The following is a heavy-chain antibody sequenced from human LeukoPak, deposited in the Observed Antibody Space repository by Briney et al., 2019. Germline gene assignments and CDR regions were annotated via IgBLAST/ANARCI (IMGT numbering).Heavy chain of an antibody. V-gene: IGHV1-8*03. CDR3: ARANVPLGDYAYDY. Sequence: ASVKVSCKASGYTFTSYDINLVRQATGQGLEWMGWMNPNSGNTGYAQKFQGRVTITRNTSISTAYMELSSLRSEDTAVYYCARANVPLGDYAYDYWGQGTPVSVSS. CDR1: GYTFTSYD. CDR2: MNPNSGNT. J-gene: IGHJ4*02. D-gene: IGHD4-17*01.